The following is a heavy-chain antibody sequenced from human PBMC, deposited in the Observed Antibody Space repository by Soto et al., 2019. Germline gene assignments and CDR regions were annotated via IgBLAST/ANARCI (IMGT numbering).Heavy chain of an antibody. CDR1: GGSISSSSYY. J-gene: IGHJ4*02. CDR3: ARTYYYDSSGYFSFDY. V-gene: IGHV4-39*01. CDR2: IYYSGST. D-gene: IGHD3-22*01. Sequence: PSDTLSLTCTVPGGSISSSSYYWGWIRQPPGKGLEWIGSIYYSGSTYYNPSLKSRVTISVDTSKNQFSLKLSSVTAADTAVYYCARTYYYDSSGYFSFDYWGQGTLVTVSS.